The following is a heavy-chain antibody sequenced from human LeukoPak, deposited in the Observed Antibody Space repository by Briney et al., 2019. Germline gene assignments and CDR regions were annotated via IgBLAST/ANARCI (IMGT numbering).Heavy chain of an antibody. J-gene: IGHJ4*02. CDR2: INQSGST. CDR1: GGSFSGYY. Sequence: SETLSLTCAVYGGSFSGYYWSWIRQPPGKGLEWIGEINQSGSTNYNPSLKSRVTISVDTSKNQFSLKLSSVTAADTAVYYCARDLYGDRDYWGQGTLVTVSS. V-gene: IGHV4-34*01. CDR3: ARDLYGDRDY. D-gene: IGHD4-17*01.